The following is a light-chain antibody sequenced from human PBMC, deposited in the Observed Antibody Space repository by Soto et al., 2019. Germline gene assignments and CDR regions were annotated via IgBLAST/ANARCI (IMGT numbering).Light chain of an antibody. V-gene: IGKV1-33*01. CDR1: QDISNY. CDR3: QQYDNRPPFT. J-gene: IGKJ3*01. CDR2: DAS. Sequence: DIQMTQSPSSLSASVGDRVTITCQASQDISNYLNWYQQKPGKATKLLIYDASNLETGVPSRFNVSVSRTAFTFTISSLQPEAIATYYCQQYDNRPPFTFGPGTNVDIK.